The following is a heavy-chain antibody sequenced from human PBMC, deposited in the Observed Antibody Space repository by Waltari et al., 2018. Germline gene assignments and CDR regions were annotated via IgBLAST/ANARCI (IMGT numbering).Heavy chain of an antibody. CDR1: GGSISSYY. Sequence: QVQLQESGPGLVKPSETLSLTCTVPGGSISSYYWSWIRQPPGKGLVWIGYIYYSGSTNYNPSLKSRVTISVDTSKNQFSLKLSSVTAADTAVYYCARDGSSAAAGKGGNYYYYGMDVWGQGTTVTVSS. J-gene: IGHJ6*02. CDR3: ARDGSSAAAGKGGNYYYYGMDV. CDR2: IYYSGST. D-gene: IGHD6-13*01. V-gene: IGHV4-59*01.